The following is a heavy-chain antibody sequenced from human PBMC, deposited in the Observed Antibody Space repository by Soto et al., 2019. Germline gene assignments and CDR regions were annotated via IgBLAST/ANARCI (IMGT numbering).Heavy chain of an antibody. Sequence: EVQLLDSGGGLVQAGGSLRLSCAASGFTFSSDAMSWVRQGPGKGLEWVSGISGSGGSTYYADSVKGRFTISRDNSKNTLSLQMNSLRAEDTAVYYCARDPPATRHGMDVWGQGTTVTVSS. V-gene: IGHV3-23*01. J-gene: IGHJ6*02. CDR2: ISGSGGST. CDR1: GFTFSSDA. CDR3: ARDPPATRHGMDV.